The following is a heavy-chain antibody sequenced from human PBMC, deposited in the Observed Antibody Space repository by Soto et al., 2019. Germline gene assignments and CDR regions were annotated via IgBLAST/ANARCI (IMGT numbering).Heavy chain of an antibody. J-gene: IGHJ6*02. V-gene: IGHV4-34*01. D-gene: IGHD7-27*01. Sequence: PSETLSLTCAAYGGSFSGYYWSWIRQPPGKGLEWIGEINQSGSTNYKSSLKSRVTISVDTSKNQFSLKLSSVTAADTAVYYCAAADWGHNFYYGMDVWGQGTTVTVSS. CDR1: GGSFSGYY. CDR3: AAADWGHNFYYGMDV. CDR2: INQSGST.